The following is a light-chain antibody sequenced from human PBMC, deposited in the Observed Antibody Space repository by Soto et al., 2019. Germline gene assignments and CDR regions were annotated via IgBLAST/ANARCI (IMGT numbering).Light chain of an antibody. CDR2: DAS. CDR1: QSISRY. J-gene: IGKJ4*01. CDR3: QQRSNWPT. Sequence: EIVLTQSPATLSLSPGERATLSCRASQSISRYLAWYQQKPGQAPRLLIYDASHRATDIPARFSGSGSGTDFTLTISSLEPEDFTVYYCQQRSNWPTFGGGTKVEIK. V-gene: IGKV3-11*01.